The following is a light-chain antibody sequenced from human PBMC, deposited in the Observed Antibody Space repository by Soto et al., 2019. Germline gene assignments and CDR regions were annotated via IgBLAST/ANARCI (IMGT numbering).Light chain of an antibody. CDR3: SSYAVSTNWV. Sequence: QSALTQPPSASGSPGQSVTISCSGTSSDVGAYNYVSWYQQHPGKAPKLMIYDVIKRPSGVPDRFSGSKSGNTASLTVSGLQAEDEADYYCSSYAVSTNWVFGGGTKLTVL. V-gene: IGLV2-8*01. CDR1: SSDVGAYNY. CDR2: DVI. J-gene: IGLJ3*02.